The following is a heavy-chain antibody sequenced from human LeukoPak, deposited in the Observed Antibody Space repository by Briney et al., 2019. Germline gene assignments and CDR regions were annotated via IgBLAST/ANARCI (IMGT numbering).Heavy chain of an antibody. J-gene: IGHJ4*02. CDR1: GGSISSYY. V-gene: IGHV4-4*07. CDR2: IYTSGDT. Sequence: SETLSLTCTVSGGSISSYYWSWIRQPAGQGLEWIGRIYTSGDTDYNVSLKSRLTISMDTSKNQFSLKLYSVTAADTAVYYCARDKGYFDYWGQGTLVTVSS. CDR3: ARDKGYFDY.